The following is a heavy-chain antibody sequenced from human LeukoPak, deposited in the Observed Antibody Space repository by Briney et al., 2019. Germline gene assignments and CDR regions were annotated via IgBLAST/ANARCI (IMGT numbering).Heavy chain of an antibody. Sequence: SQTLSLTCTVSGGSISFGSFYWSWVRQPAGKRLEWIGQIYARGTSNCNPSLRSRVTISLDTSKNQFSLNLNSVTAADTAVYYCARASGWYGDYFDSWGQGTLVSVSS. CDR1: GGSISFGSFY. V-gene: IGHV4-61*09. J-gene: IGHJ4*02. CDR3: ARASGWYGDYFDS. D-gene: IGHD6-19*01. CDR2: IYARGTS.